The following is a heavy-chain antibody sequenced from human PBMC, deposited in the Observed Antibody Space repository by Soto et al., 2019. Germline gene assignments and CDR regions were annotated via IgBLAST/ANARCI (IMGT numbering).Heavy chain of an antibody. J-gene: IGHJ4*02. D-gene: IGHD6-6*01. Sequence: SETLSLTCTVSGGSISSYYWSWIRQPPGKGLEWIGYIYDSGSTNYNPSLKSRVTISVDTSKNQFSLKLTSVTAADTAVYYCAAPPRYWGQGTLVTVTS. V-gene: IGHV4-59*01. CDR3: AAPPRY. CDR1: GGSISSYY. CDR2: IYDSGST.